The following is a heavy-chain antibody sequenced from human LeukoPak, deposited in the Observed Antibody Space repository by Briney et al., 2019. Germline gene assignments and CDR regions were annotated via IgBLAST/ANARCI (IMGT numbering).Heavy chain of an antibody. V-gene: IGHV4-34*01. CDR1: GGSFSGYY. Sequence: SETLSLTCVVYGGSFSGYYWSWIRQPPGEGLEWIGEINHSGSTNYNPSLKSRVTISADTSKNQFSLKLSSVTAADTAVYYCARSLEDAFDIWGQGTMVTVSS. D-gene: IGHD5-24*01. CDR2: INHSGST. J-gene: IGHJ3*02. CDR3: ARSLEDAFDI.